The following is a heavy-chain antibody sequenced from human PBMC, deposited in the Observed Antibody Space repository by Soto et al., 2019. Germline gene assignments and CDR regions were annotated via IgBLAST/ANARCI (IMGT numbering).Heavy chain of an antibody. CDR3: ARGTYQLLFYYYYGMDV. CDR2: INHSGST. D-gene: IGHD2-2*01. V-gene: IGHV4-34*01. Sequence: SETLSLTCAVYGGSFSGYYWSWIRQPPGKGLEWIGEINHSGSTNYNPSLKSRVTISVDTSKNQFSLKLSSVTAADTAVYYCARGTYQLLFYYYYGMDVWGQGTTVTVS. J-gene: IGHJ6*02. CDR1: GGSFSGYY.